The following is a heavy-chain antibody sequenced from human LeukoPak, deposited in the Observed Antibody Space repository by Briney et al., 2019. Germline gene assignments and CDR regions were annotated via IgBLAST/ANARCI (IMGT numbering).Heavy chain of an antibody. D-gene: IGHD1-26*01. CDR1: GDSVSSDY. CDR3: ARGEWDLLFDY. CDR2: IFYSGST. J-gene: IGHJ4*02. V-gene: IGHV4-59*02. Sequence: SETLSLTCTVSGDSVSSDYWSWIRQPPGKGLEWIGYIFYSGSTNYNPSLKSRVTISVDTSKNQFSLKLSSVTAADTAVYYCARGEWDLLFDYWGQGTLVTVSS.